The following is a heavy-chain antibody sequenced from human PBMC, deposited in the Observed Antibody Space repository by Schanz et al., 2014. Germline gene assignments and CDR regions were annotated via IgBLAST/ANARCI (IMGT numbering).Heavy chain of an antibody. V-gene: IGHV1-3*01. D-gene: IGHD6-13*01. Sequence: QVQLVQSGAEVKKPGASVKVSCKASGYSFISHAIHWVRQAPGQRLEWMGWINAANGNTRYSQKFQGRVTMTTDTSTSTVYMELSSLRSEDTAVYYCARDGVDAAAGGNYWGQGTLVTVSS. J-gene: IGHJ4*02. CDR2: INAANGNT. CDR1: GYSFISHA. CDR3: ARDGVDAAAGGNY.